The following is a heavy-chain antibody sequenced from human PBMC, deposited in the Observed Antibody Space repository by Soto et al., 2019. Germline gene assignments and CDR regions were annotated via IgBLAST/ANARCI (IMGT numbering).Heavy chain of an antibody. D-gene: IGHD3-22*01. Sequence: QLQLQESGPGLVKPSETLSLTCTDSGASITTSNYYWGWIRQPPGKGLAWIGSIYYSGSTFYSPSLKSRVTISLDTSKNQFSLKLTSVTAADTAVYYCARRAPDSSGYQYVDRWGQGTLVTVSP. CDR1: GASITTSNYY. CDR2: IYYSGST. V-gene: IGHV4-39*01. CDR3: ARRAPDSSGYQYVDR. J-gene: IGHJ5*02.